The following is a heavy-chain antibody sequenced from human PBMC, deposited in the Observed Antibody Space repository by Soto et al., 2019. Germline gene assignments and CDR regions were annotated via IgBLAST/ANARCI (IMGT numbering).Heavy chain of an antibody. CDR2: INPDTGGT. J-gene: IGHJ4*02. CDR3: ARAVGRDGSSWYSGGLDS. Sequence: QVQLVQSEAEVKKSGASVKVSCKAAGYTFTGYYLHWVGQVPGQGLEWVGWINPDTGGTDYAEKFQDRVTMTRDTSIRTAYMELTRLRSEDTAVYYCARAVGRDGSSWYSGGLDSWGQGTLVTVSS. V-gene: IGHV1-2*02. CDR1: GYTFTGYY. D-gene: IGHD6-13*01.